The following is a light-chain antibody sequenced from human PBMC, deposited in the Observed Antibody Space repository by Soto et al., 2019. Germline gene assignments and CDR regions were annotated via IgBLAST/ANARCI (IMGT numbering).Light chain of an antibody. V-gene: IGKV3D-15*01. CDR1: QSISNN. CDR3: QQYNNWPPV. J-gene: IGKJ3*01. CDR2: DAS. Sequence: EIVLTQSPATLSVSPGERATLSCRASQSISNNLAWYQQKPGQAPRLLIYDASNRATGIPARFSGSGSGTDFTLTISSLEPEDFAVYYCQQYNNWPPVFGPGTKVDIK.